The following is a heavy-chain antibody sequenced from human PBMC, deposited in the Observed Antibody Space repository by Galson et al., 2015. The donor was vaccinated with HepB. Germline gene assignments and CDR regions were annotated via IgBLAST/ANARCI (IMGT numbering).Heavy chain of an antibody. CDR3: ASGYCSSTSCYLYYFDY. CDR2: ISNSSSYI. D-gene: IGHD2-2*03. CDR1: GFTFSSYS. V-gene: IGHV3-21*01. J-gene: IGHJ4*02. Sequence: SLRLSCAASGFTFSSYSMNWVRQAPGKGLDWVSSISNSSSYIYYADSVKGRFTISRDNAKNSLYLQMNSLRAEDTAVYYCASGYCSSTSCYLYYFDYWGQGTLVTVSS.